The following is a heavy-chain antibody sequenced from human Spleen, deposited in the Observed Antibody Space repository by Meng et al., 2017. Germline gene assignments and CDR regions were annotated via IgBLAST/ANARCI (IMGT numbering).Heavy chain of an antibody. CDR3: ARGVASNSGGY. CDR1: GYSISSGFY. V-gene: IGHV4-38-2*02. CDR2: LYRSGTT. Sequence: GSLRLSCTVSGYSISSGFYWGWIRQSAGKGLEWIGSLYRSGTTYYNPSLKSRVTISVDKSKNQFSLKLRSVTAADTAVYYCARGVASNSGGYWGQGKLVTVSS. J-gene: IGHJ4*02. D-gene: IGHD3-10*01.